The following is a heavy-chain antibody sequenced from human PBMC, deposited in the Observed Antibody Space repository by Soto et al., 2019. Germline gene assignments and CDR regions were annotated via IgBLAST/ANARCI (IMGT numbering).Heavy chain of an antibody. J-gene: IGHJ6*03. CDR1: GFTFGDYA. CDR3: TRDRGVVATRYEDYYYYMDV. CDR2: IRSKAYGGTT. Sequence: EVQLVESGGGLVQPGRSLRLSCTASGFTFGDYAMSWFRQAPGKGLEWVGFIRSKAYGGTTEYAASVKGRFTISRDDSKSIAYLQMNSLKTEDTAVYYCTRDRGVVATRYEDYYYYMDVWGKGTTVTVSS. V-gene: IGHV3-49*03. D-gene: IGHD5-12*01.